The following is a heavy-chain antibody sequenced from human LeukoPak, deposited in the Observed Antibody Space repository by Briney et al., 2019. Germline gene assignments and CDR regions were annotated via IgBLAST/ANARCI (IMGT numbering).Heavy chain of an antibody. CDR2: IYPGDSDT. D-gene: IGHD6-13*01. Sequence: GESLKISCKGSGYSFTSYWIGWVRQMPGKGLEWMGIIYPGDSDTRYSPSFQGQVTISADKSISTASLQWSSLKASDTAMYYCARTRRIAAAGSTEPDYYGMDVWGQGTTVTVSS. CDR3: ARTRRIAAAGSTEPDYYGMDV. CDR1: GYSFTSYW. J-gene: IGHJ6*02. V-gene: IGHV5-51*01.